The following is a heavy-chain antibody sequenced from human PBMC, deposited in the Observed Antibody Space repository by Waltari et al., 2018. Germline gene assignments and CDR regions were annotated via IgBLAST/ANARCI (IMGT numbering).Heavy chain of an antibody. J-gene: IGHJ3*02. CDR1: GYTFTGYN. CDR3: ARQGSYSSGWYHSDAFDI. V-gene: IGHV1-2*02. Sequence: QVQLVQSGAEVKKPGASVKVSCKASGYTFTGYNMPWVRQAPGQRLEWMGWINPNSGGTNYAQKFQGRVTMTRDTSISTAYMELSRLRSDDTAVYYCARQGSYSSGWYHSDAFDIWGQGTMVTVSS. CDR2: INPNSGGT. D-gene: IGHD6-19*01.